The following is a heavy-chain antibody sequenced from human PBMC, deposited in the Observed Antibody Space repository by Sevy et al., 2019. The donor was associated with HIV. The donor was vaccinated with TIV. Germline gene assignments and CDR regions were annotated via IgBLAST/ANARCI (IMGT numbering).Heavy chain of an antibody. D-gene: IGHD3-16*01. CDR2: ISTGSTTI. CDR3: AIDPRDGGDY. Sequence: GGSLRLSCAASGFIFNSYSMNWVRQAPGKGLEWISYISTGSTTIYYADSVKGRFTVSRDNARSSLFLQMNSLRDEDTAVYYCAIDPRDGGDYWGQGTLVTVSS. V-gene: IGHV3-48*02. J-gene: IGHJ4*02. CDR1: GFIFNSYS.